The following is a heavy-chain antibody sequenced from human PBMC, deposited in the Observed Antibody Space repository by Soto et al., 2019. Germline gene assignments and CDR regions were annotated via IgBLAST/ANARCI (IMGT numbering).Heavy chain of an antibody. J-gene: IGHJ4*02. D-gene: IGHD3-10*01. Sequence: LRLSCAASGFTFSSYAMSWVRQAPGKGLEWVSAISGSGGSTYYADSVKGRFTISRDNSKNTLYLQMNSLRAEDTAVYYCAKGRYGSQGYYFDYWDQGTLVTVSS. CDR2: ISGSGGST. V-gene: IGHV3-23*01. CDR3: AKGRYGSQGYYFDY. CDR1: GFTFSSYA.